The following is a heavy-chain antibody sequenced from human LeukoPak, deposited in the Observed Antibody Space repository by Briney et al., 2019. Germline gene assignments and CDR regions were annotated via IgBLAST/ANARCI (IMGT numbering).Heavy chain of an antibody. V-gene: IGHV4-59*08. D-gene: IGHD5-18*01. CDR3: ARLAKYSYAPYYFDY. CDR2: IYYSGST. Sequence: PSETLSLTCTVSGGSISSYYWSWIRQPPGKGLEWIGYIYYSGSTNCNPSLKSRVTISVDTSKNQFSLKLSSVTAADTAVYYCARLAKYSYAPYYFDYWGQGTLVTVSS. CDR1: GGSISSYY. J-gene: IGHJ4*02.